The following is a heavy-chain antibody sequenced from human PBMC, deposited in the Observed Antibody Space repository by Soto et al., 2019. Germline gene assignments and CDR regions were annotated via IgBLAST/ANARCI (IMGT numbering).Heavy chain of an antibody. Sequence: SLRLSCAASGFTFSSYSMNWVRQAPGKGLEWVSYISSSSSTIYYADSVKGRFTISRYNAKNSLYLQMNSLRADDTTVYYYARDSSVAEYSSAYYYYGMDVWGQGPTVTVSS. J-gene: IGHJ6*02. CDR1: GFTFSSYS. CDR2: ISSSSSTI. V-gene: IGHV3-48*01. CDR3: ARDSSVAEYSSAYYYYGMDV. D-gene: IGHD6-6*01.